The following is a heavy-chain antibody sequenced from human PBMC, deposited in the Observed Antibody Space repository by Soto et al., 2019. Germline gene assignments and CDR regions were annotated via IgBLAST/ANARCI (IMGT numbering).Heavy chain of an antibody. CDR3: ARDIVGATKEGIFDY. J-gene: IGHJ4*02. Sequence: QVQLVQSGAEVKKPGASVKVSCKASGYTFTSYYMHWVRQAPGQGLEWMGIINPSGGSTSYAQKLQGRVTMTRDTSTSTVYMELSSLRSEDTAVYYCARDIVGATKEGIFDYWGQGTLVTVSS. V-gene: IGHV1-46*04. CDR1: GYTFTSYY. D-gene: IGHD1-26*01. CDR2: INPSGGST.